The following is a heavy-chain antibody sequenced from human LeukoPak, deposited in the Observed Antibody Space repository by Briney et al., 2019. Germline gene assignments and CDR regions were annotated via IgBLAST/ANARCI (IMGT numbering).Heavy chain of an antibody. CDR3: ARVAYCGGDCYPYFDY. CDR2: IIPIFGTA. CDR1: GYTFTSYY. J-gene: IGHJ4*02. V-gene: IGHV1-69*05. Sequence: ASVKVSCKASGYTFTSYYMHWVRQAPGQGLEWMGGIIPIFGTANYAQKFQGRVTITTDESTSTAYMELSSLRSEDTAVYYCARVAYCGGDCYPYFDYWGQGTLVTVSS. D-gene: IGHD2-21*02.